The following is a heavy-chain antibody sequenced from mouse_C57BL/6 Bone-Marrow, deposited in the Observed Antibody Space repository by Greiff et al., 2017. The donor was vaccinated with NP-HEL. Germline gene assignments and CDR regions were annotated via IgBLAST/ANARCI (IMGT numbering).Heavy chain of an antibody. CDR1: GYTFTNYW. Sequence: VQLQQSGAELVRPGTSVKMSCKASGYTFTNYWIGWAKQRPGHGLEWIGDIYPGGGYTNYNEKFKGKATLTADKSSSTAYMQFSSLTSEDSAIYYCARKIPDYFDYWGQGTTLTVSS. V-gene: IGHV1-63*01. J-gene: IGHJ2*01. CDR2: IYPGGGYT. CDR3: ARKIPDYFDY.